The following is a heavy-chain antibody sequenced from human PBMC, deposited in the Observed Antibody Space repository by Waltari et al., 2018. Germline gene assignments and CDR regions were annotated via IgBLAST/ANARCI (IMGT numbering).Heavy chain of an antibody. V-gene: IGHV3-23*01. CDR1: ACLFSTST. CDR3: AKDEGARLAPTFGMDA. J-gene: IGHJ6*02. Sequence: EMHLLASGGALVQLGGPLRSSCAASACLFSTSTLNWVREAPGKGLEWVAVMTSSGLMDYGDSVKGRFIISRDNSKNTLYLEMYRLRVEDTARYYCAKDEGARLAPTFGMDAWGQGTTVIVSS. D-gene: IGHD6-6*01. CDR2: MTSSGLM.